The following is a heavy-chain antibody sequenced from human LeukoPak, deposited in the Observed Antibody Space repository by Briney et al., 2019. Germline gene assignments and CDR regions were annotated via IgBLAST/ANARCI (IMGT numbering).Heavy chain of an antibody. Sequence: PSETLSLTCTVSGGXISSYYCSWIRQPPGKGLEWIGYIYYSGSTNYNPSLKSRVTISVDTSKNQFSLKLSSLTAADTAVYYCARYSSSWYDYWGQGTLVTVSS. J-gene: IGHJ4*02. CDR3: ARYSSSWYDY. D-gene: IGHD6-13*01. CDR2: IYYSGST. V-gene: IGHV4-59*08. CDR1: GGXISSYY.